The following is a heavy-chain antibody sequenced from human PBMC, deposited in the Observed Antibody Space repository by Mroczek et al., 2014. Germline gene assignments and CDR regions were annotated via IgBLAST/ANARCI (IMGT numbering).Heavy chain of an antibody. CDR2: ISSSGSTI. V-gene: IGHV3-11*01. Sequence: QVQLVQSGGGLVKPGGSLRLSCAASGFTFSDYYMSWIRQAPGKGLEWVSYISSSGSTIYYADSVKGRFTISRDNAKNSLYLQMNSLRAEDTAVYYCAGERGGYCSSTSCLYYYYGMDVWGQGTTVTVS. D-gene: IGHD2-2*01. CDR1: GFTFSDYY. J-gene: IGHJ6*02. CDR3: AGERGGYCSSTSCLYYYYGMDV.